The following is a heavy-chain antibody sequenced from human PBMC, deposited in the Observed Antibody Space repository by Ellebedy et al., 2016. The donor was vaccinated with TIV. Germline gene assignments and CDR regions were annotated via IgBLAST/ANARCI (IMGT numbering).Heavy chain of an antibody. Sequence: ASVKVSCKASAGTFSSYAISWVRQAPGQGLEWMGWISAYNGNTNYAQKLQGRVTMTTETSTSTAYMELSRLRSDDTAVYYCARMGRTSSSPLFDYWGQGTLVTVSS. CDR3: ARMGRTSSSPLFDY. J-gene: IGHJ4*02. CDR2: ISAYNGNT. V-gene: IGHV1-18*01. CDR1: AGTFSSYA. D-gene: IGHD6-13*01.